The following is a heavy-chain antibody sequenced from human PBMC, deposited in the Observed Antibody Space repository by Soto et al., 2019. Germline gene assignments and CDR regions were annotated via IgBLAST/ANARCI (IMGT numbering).Heavy chain of an antibody. Sequence: PGGSLRLSCAASGFTFSSYGMHWVRQAPCKGLEWVAGISSDGSSKYYADSVKGRFTISSDSSKNTLYLEMNSLRPKDTAVYYCPREGGVPDYYYYYGIEVWGQGTTVTVSS. CDR3: PREGGVPDYYYYYGIEV. J-gene: IGHJ6*02. V-gene: IGHV3-30*03. CDR1: GFTFSSYG. CDR2: ISSDGSSK. D-gene: IGHD1-26*01.